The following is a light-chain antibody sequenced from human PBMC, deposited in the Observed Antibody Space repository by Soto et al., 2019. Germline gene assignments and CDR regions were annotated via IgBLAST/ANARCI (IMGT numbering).Light chain of an antibody. J-gene: IGKJ5*01. CDR3: QQRSNWPPIT. Sequence: DIFVTQSPGTLSLCRGEIATLSCRASQSLSSNFLAWYQQKPGQPPRLLIYDSSTRATGFPDRFSGSGSGTDFTLTISSLEPEDFAVYYCQQRSNWPPITFGQGTRLEI. CDR2: DSS. CDR1: QSLSSNF. V-gene: IGKV3D-20*02.